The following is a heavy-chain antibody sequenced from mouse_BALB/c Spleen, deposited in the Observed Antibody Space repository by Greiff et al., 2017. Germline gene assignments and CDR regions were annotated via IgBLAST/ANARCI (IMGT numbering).Heavy chain of an antibody. J-gene: IGHJ2*01. CDR3: ARNYGYPDY. D-gene: IGHD1-2*01. Sequence: EVHLVESGGGLVQPGGSRKLPCAASGFTFSSFGMHWVRQAPEKGLEWVAYISSGSSTIYYADTVKGRFTISRDNPKNTLFLQMTSLRSEDTAMYYCARNYGYPDYWGQGTTLTVSS. CDR1: GFTFSSFG. V-gene: IGHV5-17*02. CDR2: ISSGSSTI.